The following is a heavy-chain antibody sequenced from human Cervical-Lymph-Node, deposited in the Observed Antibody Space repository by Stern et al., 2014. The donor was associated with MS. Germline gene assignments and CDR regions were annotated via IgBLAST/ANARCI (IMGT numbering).Heavy chain of an antibody. CDR2: IIPIYGKT. CDR1: GGTLNRNA. J-gene: IGHJ6*02. D-gene: IGHD6-19*01. V-gene: IGHV1-69*01. CDR3: AITDSAWDNPFHFYGMDV. Sequence: VQLVESGAEVKKPGSSVKISCKASGGTLNRNAFSWVRQAPGQGLEWMGGIIPIYGKTADSRKCQARVTLTADESAGTAYMELRSLRSEDTAVFYCAITDSAWDNPFHFYGMDVWGQGTTVTVSS.